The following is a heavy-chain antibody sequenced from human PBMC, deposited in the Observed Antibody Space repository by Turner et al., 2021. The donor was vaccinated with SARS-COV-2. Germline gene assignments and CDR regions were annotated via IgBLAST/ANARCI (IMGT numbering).Heavy chain of an antibody. V-gene: IGHV3-7*01. J-gene: IGHJ6*02. D-gene: IGHD1-1*01. CDR2: IKQDEREK. CDR1: GFTFSRYW. Sequence: EVQLVESGGGLVQPGGSLRLSCAASGFTFSRYWMSWVRQAPGKGLEWVANIKQDEREKYYVDSVKGRFTISRDNAKNSLYLQMNSLRAEDTAVYYCARDHGYRAQVGYYGMGVWGQGTTVTVSS. CDR3: ARDHGYRAQVGYYGMGV.